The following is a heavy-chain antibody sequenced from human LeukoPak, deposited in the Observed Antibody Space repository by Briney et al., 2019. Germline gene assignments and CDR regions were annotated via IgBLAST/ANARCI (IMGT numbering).Heavy chain of an antibody. D-gene: IGHD3-10*01. Sequence: ASVKVPCKASGGTFSSYAISWVRQAPGQGLEWMGGIIPIFGTANYAQKFQGRITITTDESTSTAYMELSSLRSEDTAVYYCARGPRGALDYYHYMDVWGKGTTVTVSS. CDR1: GGTFSSYA. CDR2: IIPIFGTA. CDR3: ARGPRGALDYYHYMDV. J-gene: IGHJ6*03. V-gene: IGHV1-69*05.